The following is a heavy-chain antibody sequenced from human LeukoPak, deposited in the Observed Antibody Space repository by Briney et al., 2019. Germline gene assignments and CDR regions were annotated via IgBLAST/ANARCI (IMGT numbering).Heavy chain of an antibody. D-gene: IGHD1-14*01. Sequence: GASVKVSCKASGYTFTGYYMHWVRQAPGQGLEWMGWINPNSGGTNYAQKFQGRVTMPRDTSISTAYMELSRLRSDDTAVYYCAREGLTGMYNWFDPWGQGTLVTVSS. CDR3: AREGLTGMYNWFDP. J-gene: IGHJ5*02. CDR1: GYTFTGYY. CDR2: INPNSGGT. V-gene: IGHV1-2*02.